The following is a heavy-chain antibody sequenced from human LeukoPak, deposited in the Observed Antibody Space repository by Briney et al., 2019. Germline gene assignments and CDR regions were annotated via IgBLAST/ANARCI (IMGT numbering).Heavy chain of an antibody. CDR3: ARVSYDYVRGSYRYDFDY. J-gene: IGHJ4*02. V-gene: IGHV1-18*01. CDR2: ISAYNGNT. D-gene: IGHD3-16*02. CDR1: GYTFTSYG. Sequence: GASGKVSCKASGYTFTSYGISWVRQAPRQGLEWMGWISAYNGNTNYAQKLQGRVTMTTDTSTSTAYMELRSLRSDDTAVYYCARVSYDYVRGSYRYDFDYWGQGTLVT.